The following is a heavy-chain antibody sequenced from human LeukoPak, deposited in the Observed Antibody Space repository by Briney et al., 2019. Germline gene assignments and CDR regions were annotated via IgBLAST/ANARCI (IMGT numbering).Heavy chain of an antibody. D-gene: IGHD3-22*01. CDR1: GGTFSSYA. CDR3: ARSPNAPYYDSSGYPEDY. CDR2: IIPIFGTA. Sequence: SVKVSCKASGGTFSSYAISWVRQAPGQGLEWMGGIIPIFGTANYAQKFQGRVTITTDESTSTAYTELSSLRSEDTAVYYCARSPNAPYYDSSGYPEDYWGQGTLVTVSS. V-gene: IGHV1-69*05. J-gene: IGHJ4*02.